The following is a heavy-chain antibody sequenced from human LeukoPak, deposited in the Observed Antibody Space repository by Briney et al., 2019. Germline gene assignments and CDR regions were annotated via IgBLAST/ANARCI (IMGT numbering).Heavy chain of an antibody. CDR3: ARQPGYCSGGRCFGRRFDP. Sequence: ASVKVSCKASGYTFTDSYIHWVRQAPGQGLEWMGWINPNSGATNYPQKFQGRVTITRDTSANTAYMELTRLRSDDTAVYFRARQPGYCSGGRCFGRRFDPWGQGTLVTVSS. J-gene: IGHJ5*02. CDR2: INPNSGAT. V-gene: IGHV1-2*02. CDR1: GYTFTDSY. D-gene: IGHD2-15*01.